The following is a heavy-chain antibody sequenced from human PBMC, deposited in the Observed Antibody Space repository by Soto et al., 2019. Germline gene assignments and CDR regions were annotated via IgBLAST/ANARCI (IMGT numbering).Heavy chain of an antibody. Sequence: GASVKVSCKASGYTFTSYGISWVRQAPGQGLEWMGWISAYNGNTNYAQKLQGRVTMTTDTSTSTAYMELRSLRSDDTAVYYCARDGWYSSATYYYYGMDGWGQGNTVTVSS. CDR1: GYTFTSYG. J-gene: IGHJ6*02. D-gene: IGHD6-25*01. CDR2: ISAYNGNT. V-gene: IGHV1-18*01. CDR3: ARDGWYSSATYYYYGMDG.